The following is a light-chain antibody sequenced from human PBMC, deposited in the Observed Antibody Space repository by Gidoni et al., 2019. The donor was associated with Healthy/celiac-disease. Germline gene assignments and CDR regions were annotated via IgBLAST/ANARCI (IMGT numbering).Light chain of an antibody. CDR2: DAS. CDR1: QSVSSY. Sequence: EIVLTQSPATLSLSPGDRATLSCRASQSVSSYLAWYQQKPGQAPRLLIYDASNRATGIPARFSGSGSGTDFTITISSLEPEDFAVYYCQQRSNWPGFTFGPGTKVDIK. V-gene: IGKV3-11*01. CDR3: QQRSNWPGFT. J-gene: IGKJ3*01.